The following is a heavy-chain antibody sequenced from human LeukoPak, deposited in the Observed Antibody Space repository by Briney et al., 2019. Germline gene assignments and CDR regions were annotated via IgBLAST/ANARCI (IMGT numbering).Heavy chain of an antibody. D-gene: IGHD1-26*01. V-gene: IGHV4-39*07. Sequence: PSETLSLTCTVSGGSISSNSYYWGWIRQPPGKGLEWIGRIYTSGSTNYNPSLKSRVTMSVDTSKNQFSLKLSSVTAADTAVYYCARDSRSYYGVDYWGQGTLVTVSS. CDR1: GGSISSNSYY. J-gene: IGHJ4*02. CDR3: ARDSRSYYGVDY. CDR2: IYTSGST.